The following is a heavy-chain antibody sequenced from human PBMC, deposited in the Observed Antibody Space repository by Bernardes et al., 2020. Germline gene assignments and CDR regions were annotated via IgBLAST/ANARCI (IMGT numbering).Heavy chain of an antibody. J-gene: IGHJ4*02. CDR3: TRAFGHRNYFDY. CDR1: GFTFGAYA. Sequence: GGSLRLSCTASGFTFGAYAMSWFRQAPGKGLEWVGFIRSKDYGGTTEYAASVKGRFTISRDDSKSIAYLQMNSLKTEDTAVYYCTRAFGHRNYFDYWGQGNLVIVSS. CDR2: IRSKDYGGTT. D-gene: IGHD3-10*01. V-gene: IGHV3-49*03.